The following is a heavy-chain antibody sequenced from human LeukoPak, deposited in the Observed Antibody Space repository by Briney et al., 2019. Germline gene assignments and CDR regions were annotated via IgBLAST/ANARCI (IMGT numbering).Heavy chain of an antibody. V-gene: IGHV3-9*01. J-gene: IGHJ4*02. CDR2: ISWNSGSI. CDR1: GFTFDDYA. D-gene: IGHD4/OR15-4a*01. CDR3: AKDGVYGGTVGPTSTNYFDY. Sequence: GRSLRLSCAASGFTFDDYAMHWVRQAPGKGLEWVSGISWNSGSIGYADSVKGRFTISRDNAKNSLYLQMNSLRAEDTALYYCAKDGVYGGTVGPTSTNYFDYWGQGTLVTVSS.